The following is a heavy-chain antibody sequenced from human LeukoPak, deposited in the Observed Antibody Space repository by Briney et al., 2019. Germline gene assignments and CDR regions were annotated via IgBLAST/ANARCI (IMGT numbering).Heavy chain of an antibody. Sequence: ASVKVSCKASGYTFTGYYMHWVRQAPGQGLEWMGRINPNSGGTNYAQKFQGRVTMTRDTSISTAYMELSRLRSDDTAVYYCARDSRLRLGGSSSEIDYWGQGTLVTVSS. CDR1: GYTFTGYY. CDR2: INPNSGGT. J-gene: IGHJ4*02. V-gene: IGHV1-2*06. CDR3: ARDSRLRLGGSSSEIDY. D-gene: IGHD3-16*02.